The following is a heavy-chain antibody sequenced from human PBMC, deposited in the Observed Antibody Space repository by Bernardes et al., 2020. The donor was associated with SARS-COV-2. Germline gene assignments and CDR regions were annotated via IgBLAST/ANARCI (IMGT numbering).Heavy chain of an antibody. Sequence: GSLRLSCSASGFTFSSYALHLVRQAPGKGLEYVSAISSDGDNIYYADSVKGRFIISRDNSKNMLYLQMSSLRLEDTAMYYCVKGSVAVAGVDYWGQGTLVTVST. V-gene: IGHV3-64D*06. CDR2: ISSDGDNI. D-gene: IGHD6-19*01. CDR3: VKGSVAVAGVDY. J-gene: IGHJ4*02. CDR1: GFTFSSYA.